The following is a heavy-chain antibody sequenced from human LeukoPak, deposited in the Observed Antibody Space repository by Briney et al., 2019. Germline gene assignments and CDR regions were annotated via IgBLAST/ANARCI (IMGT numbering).Heavy chain of an antibody. CDR1: GFTFSSYE. V-gene: IGHV3-48*03. CDR2: ISSAGSAI. CDR3: ARERGRDFDL. D-gene: IGHD3/OR15-3a*01. Sequence: PGGSLRLSCAASGFTFSSYEMNWVRQAPGKGLEWVSYISSAGSAIFHADSVKGRFTSSRDNAKNSLYLQMNSLRAEDTALYYCARERGRDFDLWGQGTLVTVPS. J-gene: IGHJ4*02.